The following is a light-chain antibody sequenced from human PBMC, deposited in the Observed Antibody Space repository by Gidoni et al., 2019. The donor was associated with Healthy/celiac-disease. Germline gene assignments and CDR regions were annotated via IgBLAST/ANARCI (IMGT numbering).Light chain of an antibody. CDR3: QQYNSYSRT. Sequence: DIQMTQSPSTLSASVGYRVTITCRASQSISSWLAWYQQKPGKAKRLIYKASSLESGVPSRFSGSGSGTEFTLTISSLQPDDFATYYCQQYNSYSRTFXQXTKVEIK. J-gene: IGKJ1*01. CDR2: KAS. CDR1: QSISSW. V-gene: IGKV1-5*03.